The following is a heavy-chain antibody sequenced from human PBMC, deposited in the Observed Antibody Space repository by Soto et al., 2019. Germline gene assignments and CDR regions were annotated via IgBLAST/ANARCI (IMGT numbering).Heavy chain of an antibody. CDR1: GFTFSSYA. Sequence: GGSLRLSCAASGFTFSSYAMSWVRQAPGKGLEWVSAISGSGGSTYYADSVKGRFTISRDNSKNTLYLQMNSLRAEDTAVYYCAKAVAYCGGDCYSPYYYYGMDVWGQGTTVTVCS. J-gene: IGHJ6*02. V-gene: IGHV3-23*01. D-gene: IGHD2-21*02. CDR3: AKAVAYCGGDCYSPYYYYGMDV. CDR2: ISGSGGST.